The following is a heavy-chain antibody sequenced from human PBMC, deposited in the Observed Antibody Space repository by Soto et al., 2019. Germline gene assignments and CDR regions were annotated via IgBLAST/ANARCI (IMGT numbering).Heavy chain of an antibody. Sequence: QVQLQESGPGLVKPSETLSLTCTVAGDSSSSFYWSXXXXXXXXXLEGIGYIYFSGSTYYQPSLKGRVTISLDTSKNQFSLNLSSVTAADTAIYYCGRHSRQVAWTLYIWGQGTMVTVSS. CDR2: IYFSGST. CDR1: GDSSSSFY. D-gene: IGHD5-12*01. V-gene: IGHV4-59*08. CDR3: GRHSRQVAWTLYI. J-gene: IGHJ3*02.